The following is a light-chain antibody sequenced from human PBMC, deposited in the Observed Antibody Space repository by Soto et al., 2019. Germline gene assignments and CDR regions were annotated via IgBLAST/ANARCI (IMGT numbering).Light chain of an antibody. CDR1: QSLNDW. J-gene: IGKJ1*01. Sequence: DIQVTQSPSTLSASVGDRVTITCRASQSLNDWLAWYQQKPGKAPKLLIYKASGLESGVPSRFSGSGSGTEFTLTIGSLQPDDFATYFCQQYNGYPWTFCEWTKVAIK. CDR3: QQYNGYPWT. CDR2: KAS. V-gene: IGKV1-5*03.